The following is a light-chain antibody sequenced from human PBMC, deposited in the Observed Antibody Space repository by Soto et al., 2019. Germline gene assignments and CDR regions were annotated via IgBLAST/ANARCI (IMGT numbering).Light chain of an antibody. CDR3: QQYNNWWT. CDR1: QSVSSSY. V-gene: IGKV3D-15*01. Sequence: EIVLTQSPDTLSLSPGERATLSCRASQSVSSSYLAWYQQKNGQALRLLIYRASTRATGIPDRFSGSGSGTDLTLTISSLQSEDFAVYYCQQYNNWWTFGQGTKVDIK. CDR2: RAS. J-gene: IGKJ1*01.